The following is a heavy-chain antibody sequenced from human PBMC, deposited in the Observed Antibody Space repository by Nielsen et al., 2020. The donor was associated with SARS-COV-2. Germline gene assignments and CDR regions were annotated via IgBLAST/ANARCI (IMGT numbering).Heavy chain of an antibody. D-gene: IGHD6-13*01. J-gene: IGHJ5*02. CDR3: ARSLAAAGIASWFDP. V-gene: IGHV1-24*01. CDR1: GYTLTELS. Sequence: ASVKVSCKVSGYTLTELSMHWVRQAPGKGLEWMGGFDPEDGETIYAQKFQGRVTMTTDTSTSTAYMELRSLRSDDTAVYYCARSLAAAGIASWFDPWGQGTLVTVSS. CDR2: FDPEDGET.